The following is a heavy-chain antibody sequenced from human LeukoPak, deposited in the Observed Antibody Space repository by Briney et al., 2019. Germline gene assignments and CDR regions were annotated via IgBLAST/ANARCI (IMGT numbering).Heavy chain of an antibody. CDR2: IYSGGST. J-gene: IGHJ4*02. D-gene: IGHD3-10*01. V-gene: IGHV3-66*01. CDR3: ARGLWFGELYY. Sequence: GGSLRLSCAASGFTVSSNYMSWVRQAPGRGLEWVSVIYSGGSTYYADSVKGRFTISRDNSKNTLYLQMNSLRAEDTAVYYCARGLWFGELYYWGQGTLVTVSS. CDR1: GFTVSSNY.